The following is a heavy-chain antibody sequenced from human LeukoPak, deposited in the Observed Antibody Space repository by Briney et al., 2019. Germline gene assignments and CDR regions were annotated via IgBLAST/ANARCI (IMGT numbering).Heavy chain of an antibody. Sequence: PSETPSLTCTVSGGSISSSSYYWGWIRQPPGKGLEWVGSMLYSGNTHYNPSLKSRVTLSVDMSKNQFSLRLTSLTAADTAVYYCARQAIGFGEFPFDYWGQGTLVTVSS. V-gene: IGHV4-39*01. CDR2: MLYSGNT. CDR3: ARQAIGFGEFPFDY. D-gene: IGHD3-10*01. J-gene: IGHJ4*02. CDR1: GGSISSSSYY.